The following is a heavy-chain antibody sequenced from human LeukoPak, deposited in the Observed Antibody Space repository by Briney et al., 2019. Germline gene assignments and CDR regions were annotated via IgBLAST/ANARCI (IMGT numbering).Heavy chain of an antibody. V-gene: IGHV4-38-2*02. Sequence: PSETLSLTCAVSGYSLSSGYYWGWIRQPPGKGLEWIGSIYHSGSTYYNPSLKSRVTISVDTSKNQFSLKLSSVTAADTAVYYCARDEYNWFDPWGQGTLVTVSS. CDR3: ARDEYNWFDP. J-gene: IGHJ5*02. CDR1: GYSLSSGYY. CDR2: IYHSGST.